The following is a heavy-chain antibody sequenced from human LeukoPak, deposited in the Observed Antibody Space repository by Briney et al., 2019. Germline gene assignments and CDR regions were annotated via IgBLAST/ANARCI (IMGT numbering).Heavy chain of an antibody. CDR2: ISPTGSTT. D-gene: IGHD6-6*01. CDR1: GFSFSGHW. CDR3: SRGPNSNWSGLDF. J-gene: IGHJ4*02. Sequence: PGGFLRLSCTASGFSFSGHWMHWARQLPGKGLVWVSRISPTGSTTSYADSVKGRFTVSRDNAKKTLYLQVKNLRAEDTAVYYFSRGPNSNWSGLDFWGQGTLLPVSS. V-gene: IGHV3-74*01.